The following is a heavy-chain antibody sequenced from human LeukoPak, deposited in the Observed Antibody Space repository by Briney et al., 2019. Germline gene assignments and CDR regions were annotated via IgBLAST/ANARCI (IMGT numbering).Heavy chain of an antibody. J-gene: IGHJ4*02. CDR1: GFTFSSYG. CDR3: ARYFLSGSYYHLQH. D-gene: IGHD1-26*01. V-gene: IGHV3-33*01. Sequence: GGSLRLSCAASGFTFSSYGMHWVRQAPGKGLEWVAVIWYDGSNKYYADSVKGRFTISRDNSKNTVFLQMNSLRVEDSAVYYCARYFLSGSYYHLQHWGQGTLVAVSS. CDR2: IWYDGSNK.